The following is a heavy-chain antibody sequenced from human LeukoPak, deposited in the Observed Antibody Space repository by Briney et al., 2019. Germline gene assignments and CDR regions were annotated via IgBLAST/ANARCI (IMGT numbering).Heavy chain of an antibody. CDR3: ARPFYYDNNGGEGMDV. J-gene: IGHJ6*02. D-gene: IGHD3-22*01. CDR2: ITTSGTYI. V-gene: IGHV3-21*06. Sequence: GGPLRLSCAASGFTFSDYAMSWARQAPGKGLELVSSITTSGTYIYYADSVKGRFTISRDNAKNSLYLQMNSLRAEDTAVYYCARPFYYDNNGGEGMDVWGQGTTVTVSS. CDR1: GFTFSDYA.